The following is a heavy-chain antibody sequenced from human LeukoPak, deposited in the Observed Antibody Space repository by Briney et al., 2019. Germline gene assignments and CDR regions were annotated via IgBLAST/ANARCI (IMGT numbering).Heavy chain of an antibody. CDR1: GGTFSSYA. CDR3: ARDRLPAATTNYYYYYMDV. CDR2: TIPIFGTA. J-gene: IGHJ6*03. Sequence: ASVKVSCKASGGTFSSYAISWVRQAPGQGLEWMGGTIPIFGTANYAQKFQGRVTITADESTSTAYMELSSLRSEDTAVYYCARDRLPAATTNYYYYYMDVWGKGTTVTVSS. V-gene: IGHV1-69*13. D-gene: IGHD2-2*01.